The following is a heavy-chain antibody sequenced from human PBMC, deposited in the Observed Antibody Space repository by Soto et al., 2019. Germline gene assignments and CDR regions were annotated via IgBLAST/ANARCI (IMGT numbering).Heavy chain of an antibody. Sequence: SETLSLTCTVSGGSVSSGSYYWSWIRQPPGKGLEWIGYIYYSGSTNYNPSLKSRVTISVDTSKNQFSLKLSSVTAADTAVYYCARGEILYRSRYFDYWGQGTLVTVSS. CDR2: IYYSGST. J-gene: IGHJ4*02. V-gene: IGHV4-61*01. CDR3: ARGEILYRSRYFDY. CDR1: GGSVSSGSYY. D-gene: IGHD2-8*01.